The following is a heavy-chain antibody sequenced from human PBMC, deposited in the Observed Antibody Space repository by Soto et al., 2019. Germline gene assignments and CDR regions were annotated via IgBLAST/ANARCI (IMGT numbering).Heavy chain of an antibody. CDR1: GGSFSGYY. CDR2: INHSGST. V-gene: IGHV4-34*01. J-gene: IGHJ6*02. D-gene: IGHD1-7*01. Sequence: PSETLSLTCAVYGGSFSGYYWSWIRQPPGKGLEWIGEINHSGSTNYNPSLKSRVTISVDTSKNQFSLKLSSVTAADTAVYYCARETGTTWVYYHYYYGMDVWGQGTTVTVSS. CDR3: ARETGTTWVYYHYYYGMDV.